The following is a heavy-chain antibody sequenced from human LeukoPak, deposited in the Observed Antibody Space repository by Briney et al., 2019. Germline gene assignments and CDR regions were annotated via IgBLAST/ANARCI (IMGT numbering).Heavy chain of an antibody. J-gene: IGHJ4*02. CDR3: ARDSKRGKLGNLDY. CDR1: GGTFSSYA. Sequence: ASVKVSCKASGGTFSSYAISWVRQAPGQGLEWMGGIIPIFGTANYAQKFQGRVTITADESTSTAYMELSSLRSEDTAVYYCARDSKRGKLGNLDYWGQGTLVTVSS. V-gene: IGHV1-69*13. D-gene: IGHD7-27*01. CDR2: IIPIFGTA.